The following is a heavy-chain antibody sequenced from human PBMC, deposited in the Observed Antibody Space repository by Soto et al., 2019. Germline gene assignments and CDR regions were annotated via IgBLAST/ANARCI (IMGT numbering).Heavy chain of an antibody. CDR3: ARGAHISSGWYYFDY. CDR1: GGSISSSNW. V-gene: IGHV4-4*02. CDR2: IYHSGST. Sequence: QVQLQESGPGLVKPSGTLSLTCAVSGGSISSSNWWSWVRQPPGKGLEWIGEIYHSGSTNYNPSLKSRVIMSVDKSKNQLSLKLSSVTAADTAVYYCARGAHISSGWYYFDYLGQGTLVTVSS. D-gene: IGHD6-19*01. J-gene: IGHJ4*02.